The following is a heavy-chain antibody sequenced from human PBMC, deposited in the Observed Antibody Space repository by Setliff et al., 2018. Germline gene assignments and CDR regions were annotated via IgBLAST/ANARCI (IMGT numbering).Heavy chain of an antibody. V-gene: IGHV4-38-2*02. Sequence: SETLSLTCTVSGYSISSGHYWGWIRQPPGKGLEWIGSISHSGSTYYNPSLRSRVTISMDTSKNQSSLKVSSVTAADTAVYYCARSFSRREKFLLDYWGQGALVTVSS. J-gene: IGHJ4*02. CDR2: ISHSGST. CDR1: GYSISSGHY. CDR3: ARSFSRREKFLLDY.